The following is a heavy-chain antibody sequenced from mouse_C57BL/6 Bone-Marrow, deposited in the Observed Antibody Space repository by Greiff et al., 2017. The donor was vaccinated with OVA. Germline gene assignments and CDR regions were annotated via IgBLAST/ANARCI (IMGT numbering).Heavy chain of an antibody. V-gene: IGHV1-52*01. Sequence: QVQLKQPGAELVRPGSSVKLSCKASGYTFTSYWMHWVKQRPIQGLEWIGNIDPSDSETHYNQKFKDKATLTVDKSSSTAYMQLSSLTSEDSAVYYCARDYGSSYECYFDYWGQGTTLTVSS. CDR3: ARDYGSSYECYFDY. CDR1: GYTFTSYW. CDR2: IDPSDSET. J-gene: IGHJ2*01. D-gene: IGHD1-1*01.